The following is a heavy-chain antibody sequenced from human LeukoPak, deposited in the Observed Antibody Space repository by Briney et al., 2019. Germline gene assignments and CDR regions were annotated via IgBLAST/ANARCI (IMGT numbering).Heavy chain of an antibody. CDR1: GFTFSSYA. D-gene: IGHD6-19*01. V-gene: IGHV3-23*01. Sequence: GGSLRLSCAASGFTFSSYAMSWVRQAPGQGLEWVSAISGSAGSTYYADSVKGRITISRDNSTNTLYLQMSSLRAEDTAVYYCAKDLGRGWFVYWGQGTLVTVSS. CDR3: AKDLGRGWFVY. CDR2: ISGSAGST. J-gene: IGHJ4*02.